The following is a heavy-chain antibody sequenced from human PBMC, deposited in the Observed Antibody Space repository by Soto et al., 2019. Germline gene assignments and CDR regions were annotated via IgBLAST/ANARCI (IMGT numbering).Heavy chain of an antibody. J-gene: IGHJ6*02. V-gene: IGHV3-30*18. Sequence: QAQLVESGGGVVQPGTSLRLSCAASGFTFSSYGMPWVRQAPGKGLEWVALISYDGNNINYANSVKGRFTISRENSKNTLYLQMNSLRAEDTVEYYCAKDRIVVAGLLLGYGRDVLSQETTDTVSS. D-gene: IGHD6-19*01. CDR1: GFTFSSYG. CDR3: AKDRIVVAGLLLGYGRDV. CDR2: ISYDGNNI.